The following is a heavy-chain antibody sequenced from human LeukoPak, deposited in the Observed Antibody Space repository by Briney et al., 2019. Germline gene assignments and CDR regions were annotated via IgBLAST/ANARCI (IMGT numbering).Heavy chain of an antibody. Sequence: GGSLRLSCAASGFTFSSYAMHWVRQAPGKGLEWVAVISYDGSNKYYADSVKGRFTISRDNSKNTLYLQMNSLRAEDTAVYYCARVGILDGMDVWGQGTTVTVSS. CDR3: ARVGILDGMDV. CDR2: ISYDGSNK. V-gene: IGHV3-30-3*01. D-gene: IGHD2-8*02. CDR1: GFTFSSYA. J-gene: IGHJ6*02.